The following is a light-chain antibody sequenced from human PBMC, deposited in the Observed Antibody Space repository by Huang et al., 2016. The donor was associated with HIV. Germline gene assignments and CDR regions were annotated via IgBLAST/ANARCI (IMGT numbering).Light chain of an antibody. CDR1: QFVSSN. CDR3: QQYNNWPLT. V-gene: IGKV3D-15*01. Sequence: EVVLTQSPVTLSVSPGETVTTSCRASQFVSSNIAGYQQKPGQAPRLLMYGSSTRATGIPVRFSGSGSGTELTLTISNLQSEDFAVYYCQQYNNWPLTFGGGTKVEIK. CDR2: GSS. J-gene: IGKJ4*01.